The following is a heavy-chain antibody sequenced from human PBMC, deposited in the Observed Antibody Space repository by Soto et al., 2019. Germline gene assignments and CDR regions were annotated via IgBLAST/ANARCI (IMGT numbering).Heavy chain of an antibody. V-gene: IGHV5-51*01. CDR3: ARDKVEQQLSQKFYYYGMDV. Sequence: PGESLKLSCKGSGYSFTSYWIGWVRQMPGKGLEWMGIIYPGDSDTRYSPSFQGQVTISADKSISTAYLQWSSLKASDTAMYYCARDKVEQQLSQKFYYYGMDVWGQGTTVTVSS. J-gene: IGHJ6*02. D-gene: IGHD6-13*01. CDR2: IYPGDSDT. CDR1: GYSFTSYW.